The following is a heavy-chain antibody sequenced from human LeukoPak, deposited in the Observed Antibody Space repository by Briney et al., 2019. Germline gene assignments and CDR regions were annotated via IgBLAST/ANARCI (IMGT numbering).Heavy chain of an antibody. CDR3: AMKKTYYYDSSGYSDGMYFDY. Sequence: SETLSLTCAVYGGSFSGYYWSWIRQPPGRGLEWIGEINHSGSTNYNPSLKSRVTISVDTSKNQLSLKLSSVTAADTAVYYCAMKKTYYYDSSGYSDGMYFDYWGQGTLVTVSS. V-gene: IGHV4-34*01. D-gene: IGHD3-22*01. CDR2: INHSGST. J-gene: IGHJ4*02. CDR1: GGSFSGYY.